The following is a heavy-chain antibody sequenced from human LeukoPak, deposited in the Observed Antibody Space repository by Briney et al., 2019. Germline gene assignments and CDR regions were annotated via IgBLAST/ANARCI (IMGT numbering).Heavy chain of an antibody. CDR2: IRSKAYGGTT. V-gene: IGHV3-49*04. Sequence: GGSLRLSCTTSGFTFGDYVMSWVRQAPGKGLEWVGFIRSKAYGGTTEYAASVKGRFTIPRDDSKSIAYLQMNSLKTEDTAVYYCTRDRRKGAPINDFWGQGTLVTVSS. CDR1: GFTFGDYV. J-gene: IGHJ4*02. CDR3: TRDRRKGAPINDF.